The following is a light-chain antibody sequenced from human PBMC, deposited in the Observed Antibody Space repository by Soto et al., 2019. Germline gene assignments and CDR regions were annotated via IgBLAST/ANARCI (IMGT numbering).Light chain of an antibody. CDR2: DAS. CDR1: QDISNY. CDR3: QQYDNLPIT. V-gene: IGKV1-33*01. Sequence: DIQMTQSPSSLSASVGERVTITCQASQDISNYLNWYQQKPGKAPKLLIYDASNLETGVPSRFSGSGSGTDVTVTIIVLQPEDIATCYCQQYDNLPITVGGGTKVEIK. J-gene: IGKJ4*01.